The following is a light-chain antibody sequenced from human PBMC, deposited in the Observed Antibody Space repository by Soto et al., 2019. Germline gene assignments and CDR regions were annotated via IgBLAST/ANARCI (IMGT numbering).Light chain of an antibody. Sequence: QSALTQPASVSGSPGQSITISCTGTSSDVGGYNYVSWYQQHPGKAPKLMIYDVSNRPSGVSNRFSGSKSGNTASLTISGLQAEDEADYYYSSYTSRSTLVFGTGTKLTVL. CDR2: DVS. CDR3: SSYTSRSTLV. J-gene: IGLJ1*01. V-gene: IGLV2-14*01. CDR1: SSDVGGYNY.